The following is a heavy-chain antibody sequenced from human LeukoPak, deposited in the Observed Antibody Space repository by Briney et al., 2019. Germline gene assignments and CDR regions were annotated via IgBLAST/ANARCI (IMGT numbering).Heavy chain of an antibody. V-gene: IGHV4-34*01. D-gene: IGHD3-3*01. CDR2: INHSGIT. J-gene: IGHJ3*01. CDR3: ARGARVADERDAFDV. Sequence: SEPLSLTCAVYGGSFSDYFWNWIRQPPGKGLEWIGEINHSGITNYSPSLKSRVTISVDTSKNQFSLKLIFVTAADTAVYYCARGARVADERDAFDVWGQGTLVTVSS. CDR1: GGSFSDYF.